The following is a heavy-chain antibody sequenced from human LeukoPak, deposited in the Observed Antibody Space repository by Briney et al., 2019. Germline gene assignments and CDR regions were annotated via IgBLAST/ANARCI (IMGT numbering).Heavy chain of an antibody. CDR2: ISWNSGSI. CDR1: GFPLYYYA. J-gene: IGHJ4*02. CDR3: AKDPYSSGWYYFDY. D-gene: IGHD6-19*01. Sequence: GGALGPSLAAPGFPLYYYALHWGRAAPGKGPGWLSGISWNSGSIGYADSVKGRFTISRDNAKNSLYLQMNSLRAEDTALYYCAKDPYSSGWYYFDYWGQGTLVTVSS. V-gene: IGHV3-9*01.